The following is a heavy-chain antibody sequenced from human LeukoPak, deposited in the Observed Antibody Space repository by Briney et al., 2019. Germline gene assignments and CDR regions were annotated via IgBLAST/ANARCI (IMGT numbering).Heavy chain of an antibody. V-gene: IGHV4-39*07. CDR1: GGSISSSGSY. CDR2: VYYSGNT. J-gene: IGHJ5*02. CDR3: ARVMAARREDLNWFDP. D-gene: IGHD6-6*01. Sequence: SETLSLTCTVSGGSISSSGSYWGWIRQPPGKGLEWIGSVYYSGNTYNPSLKSRVTISVDTSKNQVSLNLTSVNAADTAIYYCARVMAARREDLNWFDPWGQGTLVTVYS.